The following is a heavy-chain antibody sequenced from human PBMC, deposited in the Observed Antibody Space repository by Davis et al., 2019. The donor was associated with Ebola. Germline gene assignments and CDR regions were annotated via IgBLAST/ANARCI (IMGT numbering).Heavy chain of an antibody. J-gene: IGHJ6*02. CDR3: ARLGYSYGYYYYYGMDV. CDR2: INAGNGNT. Sequence: ASVKVSCKASGYTFTTYAMHWVRQAPGQRLEWMGWINAGNGNTKYSQKFQGRVTITRDTSASTAYMELSSLRSEDTAVYYCARLGYSYGYYYYYGMDVWGQGTTVTVSS. V-gene: IGHV1-3*01. D-gene: IGHD5-18*01. CDR1: GYTFTTYA.